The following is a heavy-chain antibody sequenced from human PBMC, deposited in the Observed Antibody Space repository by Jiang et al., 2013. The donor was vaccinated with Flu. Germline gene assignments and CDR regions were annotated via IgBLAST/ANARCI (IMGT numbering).Heavy chain of an antibody. D-gene: IGHD4-17*01. Sequence: ANIKQDGSEKYYVDSVKGRFTISRDNAKNSLYLQMNSLRAEDTAVYYCARDFPSPDYGDYVVDYWGQGTLVTVSS. V-gene: IGHV3-7*01. CDR2: IKQDGSEK. J-gene: IGHJ4*02. CDR3: ARDFPSPDYGDYVVDY.